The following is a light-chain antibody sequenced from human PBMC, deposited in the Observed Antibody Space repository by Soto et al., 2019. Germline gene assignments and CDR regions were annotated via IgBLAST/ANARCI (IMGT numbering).Light chain of an antibody. CDR3: QQYYSTPPR. V-gene: IGKV4-1*01. J-gene: IGKJ1*01. CDR1: QSVLYSSNNKNY. Sequence: DIVMTQSPDSLAVSLGERATINCKSSQSVLYSSNNKNYLAWYQQKPGQPPKLLIYWASTRESGVPDRFSGSGSGTDFTPTISSLQAEDVAVYYGQQYYSTPPRFGQGTKVEIK. CDR2: WAS.